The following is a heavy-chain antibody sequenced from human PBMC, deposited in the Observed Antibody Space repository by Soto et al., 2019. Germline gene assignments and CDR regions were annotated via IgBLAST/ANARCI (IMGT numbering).Heavy chain of an antibody. J-gene: IGHJ4*02. Sequence: PGVSLRLSCAASGLTFSSYWMHWVRQAPGKGLVWVSRMYTDASSATYADSVKGRFTISRDNAKNTLFLQIDSLRTEDTAVYYCVRGNSGYGQFDYCGEGTLVTVSS. D-gene: IGHD5-12*01. CDR1: GLTFSSYW. V-gene: IGHV3-74*01. CDR2: MYTDASSA. CDR3: VRGNSGYGQFDY.